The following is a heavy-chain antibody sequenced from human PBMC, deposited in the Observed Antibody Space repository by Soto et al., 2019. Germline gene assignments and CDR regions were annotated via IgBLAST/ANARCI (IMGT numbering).Heavy chain of an antibody. CDR2: IYYSGST. CDR1: GGSISSYY. CDR3: ARERTDGYKRAFDI. V-gene: IGHV4-59*01. D-gene: IGHD5-12*01. Sequence: SETLSLTCTVSGGSISSYYWSWIRQPPGKGLEWIGYIYYSGSTNYNPSLKSRVTISVDTSKNQFSLKLSSVTAADTAVYYCARERTDGYKRAFDIWGQGTMVTVSS. J-gene: IGHJ3*02.